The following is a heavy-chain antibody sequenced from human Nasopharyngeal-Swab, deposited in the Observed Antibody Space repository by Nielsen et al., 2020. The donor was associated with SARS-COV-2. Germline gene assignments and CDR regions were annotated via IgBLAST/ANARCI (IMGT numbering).Heavy chain of an antibody. V-gene: IGHV3-49*04. J-gene: IGHJ6*02. CDR1: GFTFGDYA. CDR2: IRSKAYGGTT. Sequence: GESLKISCTASGFTFGDYAMSWVRQAPGKGLEWVGFIRSKAYGGTTEHAASVKGRFTISRDDSKSIAYLQMNSLKTEDTAVYYCTREDYYGMDVWGQGTTVTVSS. CDR3: TREDYYGMDV.